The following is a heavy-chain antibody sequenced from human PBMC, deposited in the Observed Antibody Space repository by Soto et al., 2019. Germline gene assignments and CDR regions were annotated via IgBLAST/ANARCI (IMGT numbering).Heavy chain of an antibody. J-gene: IGHJ4*02. V-gene: IGHV3-23*01. CDR2: FSGSGGAT. Sequence: VQVLESGGDLVQPGGSLRLSCAASGFTASSYAMSWVRQAPGKGLEWVSGFSGSGGATFYADSVKGRFTLSRDSSKNTVYLQMNRPRAEDTAVYYCAKAGGDYWGQGTLVTVSS. CDR1: GFTASSYA. D-gene: IGHD3-10*01. CDR3: AKAGGDY.